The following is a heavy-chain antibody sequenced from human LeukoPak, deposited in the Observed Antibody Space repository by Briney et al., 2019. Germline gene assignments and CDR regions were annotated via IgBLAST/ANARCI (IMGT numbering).Heavy chain of an antibody. J-gene: IGHJ6*02. CDR2: IKNDGRST. CDR3: TRDLNYNMDV. CDR1: GFGFSIYW. Sequence: GGSLRLSCAASGFGFSIYWMHWVRQAPGKGLVWVSLIKNDGRSTTYADSVKGRFTISRDDAKNTLFLQMNSLRDEDTAVYYCTRDLNYNMDVWGQGTTVTVSS. V-gene: IGHV3-74*01.